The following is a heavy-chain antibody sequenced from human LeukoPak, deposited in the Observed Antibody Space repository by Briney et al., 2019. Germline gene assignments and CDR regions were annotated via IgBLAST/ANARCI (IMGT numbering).Heavy chain of an antibody. CDR1: GFIFNNYG. V-gene: IGHV3-30*02. Sequence: PGGSLRLSCAASGFIFNNYGMNWVRQAPGKGLEWVAFIRNDGSNKYYADSVKGRFTISRDNSKNTLYLQMNSLRAEDTAVYYCALGEMATLKYWGQGTLVTVSS. CDR2: IRNDGSNK. D-gene: IGHD5-24*01. CDR3: ALGEMATLKY. J-gene: IGHJ4*02.